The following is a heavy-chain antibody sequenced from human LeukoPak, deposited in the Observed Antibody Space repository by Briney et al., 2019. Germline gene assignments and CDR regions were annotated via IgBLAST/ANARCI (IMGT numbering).Heavy chain of an antibody. CDR1: GGSISSYY. D-gene: IGHD5-18*01. V-gene: IGHV4-59*08. CDR3: ARPGVGSGRYGAFDI. CDR2: IYYSGST. Sequence: SETLSLTCTVSGGSISSYYWSWIRQPPGKGLEWIGYIYYSGSTNYNPSLESRVLISADISKKQFSLKLSSVTAADTAVYYCARPGVGSGRYGAFDIWGQGTMVTVSS. J-gene: IGHJ3*02.